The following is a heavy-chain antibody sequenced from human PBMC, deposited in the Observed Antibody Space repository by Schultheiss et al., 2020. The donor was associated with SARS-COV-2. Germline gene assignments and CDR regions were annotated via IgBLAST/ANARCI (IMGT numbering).Heavy chain of an antibody. V-gene: IGHV3-15*01. CDR1: GFTFSSYS. CDR3: TTDRLFGEFDY. J-gene: IGHJ4*02. D-gene: IGHD3-10*01. Sequence: GESLKISCAASGFTFSSYSMNWARQAPGKGLEWVGRIKSKTDGGTTDYAAPVKGRFTISRDDSKNTLYLQMNSLKTEDTAVYYCTTDRLFGEFDYWGQGTLVTVSS. CDR2: IKSKTDGGTT.